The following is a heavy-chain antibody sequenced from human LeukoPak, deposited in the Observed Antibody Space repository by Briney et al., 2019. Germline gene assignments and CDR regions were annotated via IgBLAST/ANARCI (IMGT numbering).Heavy chain of an antibody. CDR3: ARANFLYCSSTTCLFDY. J-gene: IGHJ4*02. V-gene: IGHV1-2*02. CDR1: GGTFTDYY. Sequence: ASVKVSCKASGGTFTDYYMHWVRQAPGQGFEWMGWINPNDGDTNYAQKFQGRVTMTRDTSISTAHMEVSRLRSDDTAVYYCARANFLYCSSTTCLFDYWGQGTLVTVSS. D-gene: IGHD2-2*01. CDR2: INPNDGDT.